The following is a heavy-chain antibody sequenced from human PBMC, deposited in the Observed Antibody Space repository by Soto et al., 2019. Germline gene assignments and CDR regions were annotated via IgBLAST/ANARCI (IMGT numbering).Heavy chain of an antibody. CDR2: IWYAGSNK. J-gene: IGHJ4*02. CDR3: AREGKQWLAGVCY. V-gene: IGHV3-33*01. Sequence: QVQLVESGGGVVQPGRSLRLSCAASGFTFSSYGMHWVRQAPGKGLEWVAVIWYAGSNKYYADSVKGRFTISRDNSKNTLYLQMNSLRAEDTAVYYCAREGKQWLAGVCYWGQGTLVTVSS. CDR1: GFTFSSYG. D-gene: IGHD6-19*01.